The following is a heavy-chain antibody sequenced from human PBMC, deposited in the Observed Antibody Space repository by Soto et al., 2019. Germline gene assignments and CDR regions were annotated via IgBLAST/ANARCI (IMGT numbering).Heavy chain of an antibody. CDR3: ARDSGSGVDY. CDR1: GGSISRYY. D-gene: IGHD2-15*01. Sequence: QVQLQESGPGLVKPSETLSLTCTVSGGSISRYYWSWIRQPPGKGLEWIGYIYYIGSTNYNPSLKRRVTISLDTSKNQFSLMLSSVTAAETAVYYCARDSGSGVDYWGQGTLVTVSS. V-gene: IGHV4-59*01. CDR2: IYYIGST. J-gene: IGHJ4*02.